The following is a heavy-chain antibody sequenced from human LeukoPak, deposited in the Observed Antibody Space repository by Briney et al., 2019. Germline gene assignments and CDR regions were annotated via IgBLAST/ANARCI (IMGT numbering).Heavy chain of an antibody. CDR1: GFTFSSYV. CDR2: LTSSGDTT. J-gene: IGHJ4*02. Sequence: GGSLRLSCAASGFTFSSYVMSWVRQAPGKGLEWVSALTSSGDTTYYGDSVKGRFTISRDNSKNMLYLQMHSLRAEDTAVYYCAKDLTLYGDFPYFDYWGQGTLVTVSS. D-gene: IGHD2-21*01. V-gene: IGHV3-23*01. CDR3: AKDLTLYGDFPYFDY.